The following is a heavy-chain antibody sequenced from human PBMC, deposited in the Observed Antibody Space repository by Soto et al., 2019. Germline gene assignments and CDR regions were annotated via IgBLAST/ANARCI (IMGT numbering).Heavy chain of an antibody. V-gene: IGHV1-2*02. CDR1: GYTFTGYY. CDR3: AREVSAYYYGSGSYSWFDP. J-gene: IGHJ5*02. Sequence: QVQLVQSGAEVKKPGASVKVSCKASGYTFTGYYMHWVRQAPGQGLEWMGWINPNSGGTNYAQKFQGRVTMTRDTSISTAYMELSRLRSDDTAVYYCAREVSAYYYGSGSYSWFDPWGQGPLVTVSS. D-gene: IGHD3-10*01. CDR2: INPNSGGT.